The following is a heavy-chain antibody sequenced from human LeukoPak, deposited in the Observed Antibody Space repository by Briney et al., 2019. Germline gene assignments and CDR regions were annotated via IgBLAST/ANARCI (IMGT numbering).Heavy chain of an antibody. CDR3: TSEIRYFDWFQADY. Sequence: AGRSLRLSCTASGFTFGDHSVSWFRQAPGKGLEWVGFIRSKAYGGTAEYAASVKGRFTISRDDSKSVAYLQMDSLKTEDTAVYYCTSEIRYFDWFQADYWGQGTLVTVSS. CDR2: IRSKAYGGTA. J-gene: IGHJ4*02. D-gene: IGHD3-9*01. CDR1: GFTFGDHS. V-gene: IGHV3-49*03.